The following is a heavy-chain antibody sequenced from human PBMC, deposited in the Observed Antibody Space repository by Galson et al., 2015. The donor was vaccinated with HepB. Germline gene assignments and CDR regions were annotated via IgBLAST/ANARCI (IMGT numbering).Heavy chain of an antibody. D-gene: IGHD1-1*01. Sequence: SVKVSCKASGYSFSNYGLSWIRQAPGLGLEWMGWLSGYDGSTNYAQKFQGRVTMTADASTGTAYLELRNLRSDDTAVYYCARDSRLELRLNNYFSYGMDVWGQGSAVTVSS. CDR3: ARDSRLELRLNNYFSYGMDV. CDR2: LSGYDGST. V-gene: IGHV1-18*01. CDR1: GYSFSNYG. J-gene: IGHJ6*02.